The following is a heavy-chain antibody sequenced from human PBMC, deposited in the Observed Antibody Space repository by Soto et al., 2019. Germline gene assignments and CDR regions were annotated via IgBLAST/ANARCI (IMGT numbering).Heavy chain of an antibody. D-gene: IGHD6-13*01. CDR2: IRSKAYGGTT. CDR3: TRPSSYYYYGMDV. V-gene: IGHV3-49*04. CDR1: GFTFGDYA. J-gene: IGHJ6*02. Sequence: GGSLRLSCTASGFTFGDYAMSWVRQAPGKGLEWVGFIRSKAYGGTTEYAASVKGRFTISRDDSKSIAYLQMNSLKTEDTAVYYCTRPSSYYYYGMDVWGQGTTVTVSS.